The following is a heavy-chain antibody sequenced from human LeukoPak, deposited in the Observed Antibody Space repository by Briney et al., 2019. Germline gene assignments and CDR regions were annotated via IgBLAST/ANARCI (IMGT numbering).Heavy chain of an antibody. D-gene: IGHD1-26*01. J-gene: IGHJ4*02. CDR3: ARDMVGATV. CDR1: GFTFSSYW. V-gene: IGHV3-53*01. CDR2: IYSGGST. Sequence: GGSLRLSCAASGFTFSSYWMSWVRQAPGKGLEWVSVIYSGGSTYYADSVKGRFTISRDNSKNTLYLQMNSLRAEDTAVYYCARDMVGATVWGQGTLVTVSS.